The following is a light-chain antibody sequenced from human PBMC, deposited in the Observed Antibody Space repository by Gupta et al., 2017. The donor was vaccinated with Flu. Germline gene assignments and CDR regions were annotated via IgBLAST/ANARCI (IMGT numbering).Light chain of an antibody. J-gene: IGLJ3*02. Sequence: QSALTQPASVSGSPGQSITISCTGTSSDVGGHNYVSWYQHHPGKAPKLMIYEVSNRPSGVSNRFSGSKSGNTASLTISGLQAEDEADYLCSSYTSSSTLVFGGGTKLTVL. CDR2: EVS. CDR3: SSYTSSSTLV. V-gene: IGLV2-14*01. CDR1: SSDVGGHNY.